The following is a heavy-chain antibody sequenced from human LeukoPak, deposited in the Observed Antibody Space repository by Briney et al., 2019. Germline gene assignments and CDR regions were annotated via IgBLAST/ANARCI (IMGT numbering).Heavy chain of an antibody. J-gene: IGHJ4*02. V-gene: IGHV1-8*02. D-gene: IGHD3-16*02. CDR2: MNPNSGNT. Sequence: ASVKVSCKASGYTFTSYGISWVRQAPGQGLEWMGWMNPNSGNTGYAQKFQGRVTMTRNTSISTAYMELSSLRSEDTAVYYCARGELSSNSFDYWGQGTLVTVSS. CDR1: GYTFTSYG. CDR3: ARGELSSNSFDY.